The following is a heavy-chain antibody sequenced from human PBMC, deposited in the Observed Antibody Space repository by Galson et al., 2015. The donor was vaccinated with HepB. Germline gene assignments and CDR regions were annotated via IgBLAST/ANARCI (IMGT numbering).Heavy chain of an antibody. CDR1: GGTFSSYA. J-gene: IGHJ6*03. CDR3: AREEYSSSWYGYYYYMDV. CDR2: IIPILGIA. D-gene: IGHD6-13*01. Sequence: SVKVSCKASGGTFSSYAISWVRQAPGQGLEWMGRIIPILGIANYAQKFQGRVTITADKSTSTAYMELSSLRSEDTAVYYCAREEYSSSWYGYYYYMDVWGKGTTVTVSS. V-gene: IGHV1-69*04.